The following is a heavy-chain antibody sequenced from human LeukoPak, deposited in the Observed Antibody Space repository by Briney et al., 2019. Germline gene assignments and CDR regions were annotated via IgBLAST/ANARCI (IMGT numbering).Heavy chain of an antibody. CDR1: GYTFTSYY. J-gene: IGHJ4*02. CDR3: TTDRGIAVRPLFDY. V-gene: IGHV1-46*01. D-gene: IGHD6-19*01. CDR2: INPSGGST. Sequence: ASVKVSCKASGYTFTSYYIHWVRQAPGQGLEWMGLINPSGGSTNYAQKFQGRVTMTRDTSTSTAYMELSSLRSEDTAVYYCTTDRGIAVRPLFDYWGQGTLVTVSS.